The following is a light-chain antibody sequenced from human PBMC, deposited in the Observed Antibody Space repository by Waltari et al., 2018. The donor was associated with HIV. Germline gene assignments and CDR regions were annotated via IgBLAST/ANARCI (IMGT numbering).Light chain of an antibody. Sequence: QSALTQPASVSWSPGQSITISCTGTSSDVGGYIYVSWYQQHPGNAPKLMIYDVSNRPSRVSNRFSGSKSGNTASLTISGLQAEDEADYYCSSYTSSSTPWVFGGGTKLTVL. CDR3: SSYTSSSTPWV. V-gene: IGLV2-14*01. CDR2: DVS. J-gene: IGLJ3*02. CDR1: SSDVGGYIY.